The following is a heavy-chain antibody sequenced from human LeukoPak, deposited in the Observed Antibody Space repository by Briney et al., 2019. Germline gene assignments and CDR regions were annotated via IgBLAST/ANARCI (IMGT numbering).Heavy chain of an antibody. CDR1: GGSFSGYY. D-gene: IGHD4-17*01. CDR2: INPPGTT. Sequence: PSETLSLTCAVHGGSFSGYYWAWIRQPPGKGLEWSGEINPPGTTNYHPSLKRRDTLSADTTKSQFSLELRSVTAADTAVLYCARAKSTVSTYFDSWGQGSLVTVSS. CDR3: ARAKSTVSTYFDS. V-gene: IGHV4-34*01. J-gene: IGHJ4*02.